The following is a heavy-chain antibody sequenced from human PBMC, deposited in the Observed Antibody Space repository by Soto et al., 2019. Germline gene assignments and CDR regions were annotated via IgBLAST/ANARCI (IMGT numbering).Heavy chain of an antibody. Sequence: EVQLLESGGGLVQPGGSLRLSCAASGFTFGSYAMSWVRQAPGKGLEWVSLISGTGDSSEYANSVKGRFTISRDYSKTTVFLQMNSLRAEDTAVYFCAKDNGNYGSVSVSHWGQGTLVTVSS. CDR3: AKDNGNYGSVSVSH. D-gene: IGHD3-10*01. J-gene: IGHJ4*02. CDR2: ISGTGDSS. CDR1: GFTFGSYA. V-gene: IGHV3-23*01.